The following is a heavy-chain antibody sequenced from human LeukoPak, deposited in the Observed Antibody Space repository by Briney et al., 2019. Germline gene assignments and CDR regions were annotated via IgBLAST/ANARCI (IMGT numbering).Heavy chain of an antibody. CDR1: GFTFNNYW. J-gene: IGHJ6*04. CDR3: AELGITMIGGV. V-gene: IGHV3-7*01. D-gene: IGHD3-10*02. Sequence: GGSLRLSCVDSGFTFNNYWMSRVRQAPGKGLEWVANINPDGTEKRYVDSVKGRFTISRDNAKNSLYLQMNSLRAEDTAVYYCAELGITMIGGVWGKGTTVTISS. CDR2: INPDGTEK.